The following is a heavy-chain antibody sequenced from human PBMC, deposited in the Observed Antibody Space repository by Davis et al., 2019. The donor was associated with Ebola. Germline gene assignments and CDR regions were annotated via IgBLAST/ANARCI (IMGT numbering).Heavy chain of an antibody. CDR2: INAGDVST. CDR1: GFTFSNAW. Sequence: PGGSLRLSCAASGFTFSNAWMSWVRQAPGKGLEWVSGINAGDVSTYYADSVKGRFTISRDNSKNTLYLQMNSLRAEDTAVYYCAKGGEGHEAPWGQGTTVTVSS. V-gene: IGHV3-23*01. D-gene: IGHD3-16*01. CDR3: AKGGEGHEAP. J-gene: IGHJ6*02.